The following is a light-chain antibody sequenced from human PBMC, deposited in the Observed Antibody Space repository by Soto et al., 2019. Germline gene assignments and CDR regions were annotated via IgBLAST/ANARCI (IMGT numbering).Light chain of an antibody. J-gene: IGLJ2*01. V-gene: IGLV2-8*01. CDR1: SGDVGGYDY. CDR2: EVT. CDR3: SSYAGSNKLL. Sequence: QSALTQPPSASGSPRQSVTISCTGTSGDVGGYDYVSWYQHHPGKAPKVMIYEVTKRPSGVPDRFSGSKSGNTAALTVSGLQAEDEADYYCSSYAGSNKLLFGGGTKLTVL.